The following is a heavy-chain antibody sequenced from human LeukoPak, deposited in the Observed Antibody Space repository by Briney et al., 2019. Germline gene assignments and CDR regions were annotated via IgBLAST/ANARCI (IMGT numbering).Heavy chain of an antibody. CDR3: AKTLQIGDFDY. CDR2: ISGSGGST. Sequence: GGSLRLSCAASGFTFSSYAMSWVRQAPGEGLEWVSVISGSGGSTYYADSVKGRFTISRDNSKNTLYLQMNSLRAEDTAVYYCAKTLQIGDFDYWGQGTLVTVSS. V-gene: IGHV3-23*01. CDR1: GFTFSSYA. D-gene: IGHD3-16*01. J-gene: IGHJ4*02.